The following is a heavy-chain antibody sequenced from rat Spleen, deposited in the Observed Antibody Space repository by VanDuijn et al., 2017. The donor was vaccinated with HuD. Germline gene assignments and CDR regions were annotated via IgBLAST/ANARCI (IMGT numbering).Heavy chain of an antibody. CDR3: ATTPGRPFAY. Sequence: EVQLVETGGGLVQPGRSLKLSCVASGFTFSSYWMYWIRQAPGKGLEWVSSINLDGGTTYYPDSVKGRFTISRHNAENTVYLQMNSLRSEDTATYYCATTPGRPFAYWGQGALVTVSS. J-gene: IGHJ3*01. CDR1: GFTFSSYW. V-gene: IGHV5-58*01. CDR2: INLDGGTT. D-gene: IGHD5-1*01.